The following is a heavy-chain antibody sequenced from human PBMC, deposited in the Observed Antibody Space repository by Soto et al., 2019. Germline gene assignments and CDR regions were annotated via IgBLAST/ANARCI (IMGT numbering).Heavy chain of an antibody. D-gene: IGHD3-3*01. CDR2: IYYSGST. J-gene: IGHJ6*03. CDR3: ARAGYDFWSGSYSANYYYYYYMDV. CDR1: GGSISSYY. V-gene: IGHV4-59*01. Sequence: SENLSLTCTVSGGSISSYYWSWIRQPPGKGLEWIGYIYYSGSTNYNPSLKSRVTISVDTSKNQFSLKLSSVTAADTAVYYCARAGYDFWSGSYSANYYYYYYMDVWGKGTTVPVSS.